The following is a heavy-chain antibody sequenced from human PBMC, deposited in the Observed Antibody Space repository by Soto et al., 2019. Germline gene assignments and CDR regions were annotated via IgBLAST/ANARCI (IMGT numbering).Heavy chain of an antibody. D-gene: IGHD1-26*01. CDR2: IIPFFGTS. Sequence: QVQLVQSGAEVKKPGSSVKVSCGASGGTFSSYPINWVRQAPGQGLEWMGGIIPFFGTSNYAQKFQGRVTITADESTSTAYMELRSLRSEDTAVCYCARVGHITNYGMAVWGQGTTVTVSS. J-gene: IGHJ6*02. V-gene: IGHV1-69*01. CDR3: ARVGHITNYGMAV. CDR1: GGTFSSYP.